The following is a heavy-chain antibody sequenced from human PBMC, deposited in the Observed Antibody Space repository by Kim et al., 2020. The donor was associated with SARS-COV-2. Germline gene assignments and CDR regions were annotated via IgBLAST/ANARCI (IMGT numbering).Heavy chain of an antibody. Sequence: GGSLRLSCAASGFTFSSYAMHWVRQAPGKGLEWVAVISYDGSNKYYTDSVKGRFTISRDNSKNTLYLQMNSLRAEDTAVYYCAREPQHIAVAGYYYYYGMDVWGQGTTVTVSS. CDR1: GFTFSSYA. V-gene: IGHV3-30*04. D-gene: IGHD6-19*01. CDR3: AREPQHIAVAGYYYYYGMDV. CDR2: ISYDGSNK. J-gene: IGHJ6*02.